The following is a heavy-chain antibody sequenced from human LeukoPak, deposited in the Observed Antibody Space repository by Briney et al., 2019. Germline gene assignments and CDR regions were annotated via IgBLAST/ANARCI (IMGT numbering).Heavy chain of an antibody. V-gene: IGHV3-21*01. CDR2: ISSSSSYI. Sequence: GGSLRLSCAASGFTFSSYSMNWVRQAPGKGLEWVSSISSSSSYIYYADSVKGRFTISRDNAKNSLYLQMNSLRAEDTAAYYCARLMANYGDYVDYWGQGTLVTVSS. J-gene: IGHJ4*02. CDR3: ARLMANYGDYVDY. D-gene: IGHD4-17*01. CDR1: GFTFSSYS.